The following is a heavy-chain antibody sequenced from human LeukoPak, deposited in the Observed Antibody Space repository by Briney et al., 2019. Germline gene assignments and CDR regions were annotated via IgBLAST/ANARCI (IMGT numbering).Heavy chain of an antibody. V-gene: IGHV5-51*01. D-gene: IGHD1-26*01. Sequence: GESLKISCEASGHSFTNHWIGWVRQMPGKGLEWMGIINLGDSEAQYSPSFQGQVTISLDKSISTAYLQWRSLKVSDTAMYYCARRPYSGSPNWFDPWGQGTLVTVSS. J-gene: IGHJ5*02. CDR1: GHSFTNHW. CDR3: ARRPYSGSPNWFDP. CDR2: INLGDSEA.